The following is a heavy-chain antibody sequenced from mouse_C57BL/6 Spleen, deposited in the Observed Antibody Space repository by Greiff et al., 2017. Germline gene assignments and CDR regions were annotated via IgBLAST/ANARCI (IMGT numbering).Heavy chain of an antibody. V-gene: IGHV1-82*01. Sequence: VQLQQSGPELVKPGASVKISCKASGYAFSSSWMNWVKQRPGKGLEGIGRIYPGDGVTTYKGKFKGKATLTADKSSSTAYMQLSSLTSEESAVYFCASPITTVGGSFAYWGQGTLVTVSA. CDR3: ASPITTVGGSFAY. CDR2: IYPGDGVT. CDR1: GYAFSSSW. J-gene: IGHJ3*01. D-gene: IGHD1-1*01.